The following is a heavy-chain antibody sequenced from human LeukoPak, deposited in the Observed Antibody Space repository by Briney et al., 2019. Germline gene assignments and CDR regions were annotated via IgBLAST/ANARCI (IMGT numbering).Heavy chain of an antibody. CDR3: AKDRNRARFDY. CDR2: IRDDGSSE. V-gene: IGHV3-30*02. J-gene: IGHJ4*02. CDR1: GLTFSIYG. D-gene: IGHD1-14*01. Sequence: GRSLRLSCAVSGLTFSIYGMHWVRQAPGKGLEWVTFIRDDGSSEHYADSVKGRFTSSPDHPKNTLYLQMNSLTLEDTAVYYCAKDRNRARFDYWGQRTLVTLSS.